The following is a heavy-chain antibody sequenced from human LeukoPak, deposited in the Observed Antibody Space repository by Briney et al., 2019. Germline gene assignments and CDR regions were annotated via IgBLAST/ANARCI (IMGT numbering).Heavy chain of an antibody. V-gene: IGHV4-39*01. CDR3: ARLLYDRSGYYYFDY. D-gene: IGHD3-22*01. Sequence: SETLSLTCTVSRGSITSTSHYWGWIRQPPGKGLEWIGSIYYSGSIYYNPSLKSRVTLSVDTSKSQFSLKLSSVTAADTAVYYCARLLYDRSGYYYFDYWGQGTLVTVPS. J-gene: IGHJ4*02. CDR2: IYYSGSI. CDR1: RGSITSTSHY.